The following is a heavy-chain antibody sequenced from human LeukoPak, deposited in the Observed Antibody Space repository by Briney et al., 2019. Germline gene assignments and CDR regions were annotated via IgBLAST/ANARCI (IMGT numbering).Heavy chain of an antibody. J-gene: IGHJ6*03. CDR3: ARGRVSSSTWYSTYYYFFYMDF. D-gene: IGHD4-11*01. CDR2: VDHTGTT. Sequence: PSQTLSLTCTVSGGSITMYYWTWIRQPPGKGLEWIGYVDHTGTTKFNPSLNGRVSISRGTSKNFFSLRLRSVTAADTAVYFCARGRVSSSTWYSTYYYFFYMDFWGKGTTVTVSS. V-gene: IGHV4-59*01. CDR1: GGSITMYY.